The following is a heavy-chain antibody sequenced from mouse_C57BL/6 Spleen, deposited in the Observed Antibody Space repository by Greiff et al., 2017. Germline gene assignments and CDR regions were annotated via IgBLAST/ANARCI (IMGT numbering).Heavy chain of an antibody. CDR3: ARWGGGDY. CDR2: IDPSDSET. J-gene: IGHJ2*01. CDR1: GYTFTSYW. V-gene: IGHV1-52*01. Sequence: VQLQQSGAELVRPGSSVKLSCKASGYTFTSYWMHWVKQRPIQGLEWIGNIDPSDSETHYNQKFKDKATLTVDKSSSTAYMQLSSLTSEDSAVYYCARWGGGDYWGQGTTLTVSS.